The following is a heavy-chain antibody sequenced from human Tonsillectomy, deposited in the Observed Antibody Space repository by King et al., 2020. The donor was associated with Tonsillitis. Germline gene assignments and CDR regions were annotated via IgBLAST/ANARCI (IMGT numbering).Heavy chain of an antibody. J-gene: IGHJ4*02. Sequence: VQLVESGGGLVKPGGSLRLSCAASGFIFSDYYMSWIRQALGKGLEWVSYISSSGSTRYYADSVKGRFTISRDNGKNSLYLQMNSLRAEDTAVYYCARDPEAAFFDYWGQGTLVTVSS. CDR3: ARDPEAAFFDY. CDR1: GFIFSDYY. D-gene: IGHD6-13*01. CDR2: ISSSGSTR. V-gene: IGHV3-11*01.